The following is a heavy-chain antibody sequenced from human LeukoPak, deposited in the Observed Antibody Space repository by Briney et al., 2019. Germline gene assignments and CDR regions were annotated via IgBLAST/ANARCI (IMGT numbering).Heavy chain of an antibody. CDR1: GGSISSYY. D-gene: IGHD2-2*01. V-gene: IGHV4-59*12. CDR2: IYYSGST. CDR3: ARPRNLGYCSSTSCHGEYFQH. Sequence: SETLSLTCTVSGGSISSYYWSWIRQPPGKGLEWIGYIYYSGSTNYNPSLKSRVTISVDTSKNQFSLKLSSVTAADTAVYYCARPRNLGYCSSTSCHGEYFQHWGQGTRVTVSS. J-gene: IGHJ1*01.